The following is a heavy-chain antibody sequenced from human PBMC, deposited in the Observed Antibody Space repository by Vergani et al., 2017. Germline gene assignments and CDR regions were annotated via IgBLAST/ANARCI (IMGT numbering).Heavy chain of an antibody. CDR1: GGSISSSSYY. Sequence: QLQLQESGPGLVKPSETLSLTCTVSGGSISSSSYYWGWIRQPPGKGLEWIGSIYYSGSTYYNPSLKSRVTISVDTSKNQFSLKLSSVTAADTAVYYCASYSTVTTKTYYYYYYGMDVWGQGTTVTVSS. V-gene: IGHV4-39*07. CDR2: IYYSGST. D-gene: IGHD4-17*01. CDR3: ASYSTVTTKTYYYYYYGMDV. J-gene: IGHJ6*02.